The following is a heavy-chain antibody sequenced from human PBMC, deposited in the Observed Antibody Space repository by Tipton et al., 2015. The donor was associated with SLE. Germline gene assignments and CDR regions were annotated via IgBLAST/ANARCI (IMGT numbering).Heavy chain of an antibody. CDR2: IYSGGST. D-gene: IGHD1-26*01. V-gene: IGHV3-53*01. Sequence: SLRLSCAASGFIVSSNYMSWVRQAPGKGLEWVSVIYSGGSTYYADSVKGRFTISRDNSKNTLYLQMNSLRAEDTAVYYCASGFSGSLGGYWGQGTLVTVSS. J-gene: IGHJ4*02. CDR3: ASGFSGSLGGY. CDR1: GFIVSSNY.